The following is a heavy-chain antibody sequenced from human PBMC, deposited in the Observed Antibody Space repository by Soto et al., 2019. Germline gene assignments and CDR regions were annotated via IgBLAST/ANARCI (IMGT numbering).Heavy chain of an antibody. CDR3: ANIYVGELSSYYYYYMDV. J-gene: IGHJ6*03. CDR2: IYYSGST. Sequence: QLQLQESDPGLVKSSETLSLTCTVSGGSISSRSYYWGWIRQPPGKGLEWIGTIYYSGSTFYNPSLNSRVTISVDTSKNQFSLKLSSMTAADTAVYYCANIYVGELSSYYYYYMDVWGKGTTVTVSS. D-gene: IGHD3-16*02. CDR1: GGSISSRSYY. V-gene: IGHV4-39*01.